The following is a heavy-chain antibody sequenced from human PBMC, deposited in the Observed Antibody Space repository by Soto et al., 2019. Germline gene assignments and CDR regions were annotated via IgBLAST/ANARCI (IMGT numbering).Heavy chain of an antibody. CDR3: AKDPDRYDYVWGTYRYIDH. CDR1: GITFSNYA. D-gene: IGHD3-16*02. J-gene: IGHJ4*02. V-gene: IGHV3-23*01. CDR2: ISTSGGRP. Sequence: EVQLLESGGGLVQPGGSLRLFCTASGITFSNYAMSWVRQAPRKGLEWVSSISTSGGRPYYADSVKGRFTISRDNSKNTLYLQMNSLRVEDTAVYYCAKDPDRYDYVWGTYRYIDHWGQGTLVTVSS.